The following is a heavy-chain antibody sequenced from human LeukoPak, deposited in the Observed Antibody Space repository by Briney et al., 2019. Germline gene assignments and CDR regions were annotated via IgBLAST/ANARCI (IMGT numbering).Heavy chain of an antibody. V-gene: IGHV4-30-4*01. CDR1: GGSISSGDYY. CDR2: IYYSGST. Sequence: ASETLSLTCIVSGGSISSGDYYWSWIRQPPGKGLEWIGYIYYSGSTSYNPSLKSRVTISVDTSKNQFSLKLSPVTAADTAVYYCASDAPLTGTAIWGQGSLVTVSS. D-gene: IGHD1-20*01. J-gene: IGHJ4*02. CDR3: ASDAPLTGTAI.